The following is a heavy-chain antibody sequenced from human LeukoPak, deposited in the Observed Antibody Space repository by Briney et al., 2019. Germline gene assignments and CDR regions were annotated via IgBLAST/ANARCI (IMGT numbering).Heavy chain of an antibody. J-gene: IGHJ4*02. V-gene: IGHV3-23*01. CDR3: ANRGQGSSTSSYHFDY. D-gene: IGHD2-2*01. CDR1: GFTFSSYA. CDR2: ISGSGGST. Sequence: GGSLRLSCAASGFTFSSYAMSWVRQAPGKGLEWVSAISGSGGSTYYADSVKGRFTISRDSSKNTLYLQMNSLRAEDTAVYYCANRGQGSSTSSYHFDYWGQGTLVTVSS.